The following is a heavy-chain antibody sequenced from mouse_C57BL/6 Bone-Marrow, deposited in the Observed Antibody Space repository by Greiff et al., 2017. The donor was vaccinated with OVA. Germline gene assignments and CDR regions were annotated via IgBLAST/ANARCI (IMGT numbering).Heavy chain of an antibody. J-gene: IGHJ2*01. CDR3: TTNFDY. CDR1: GFNTTDDS. Sequence: EVKLMESGAELVRPGASAKLSCTASGFNTTDDSMHWVKQRPEQGLEWIGWIDPENGDTEYALKIQGTATITADTTSHTAYLQRISLTSEDTAVYYCTTNFDYWGQGTALTVSS. CDR2: IDPENGDT. V-gene: IGHV14-4*01.